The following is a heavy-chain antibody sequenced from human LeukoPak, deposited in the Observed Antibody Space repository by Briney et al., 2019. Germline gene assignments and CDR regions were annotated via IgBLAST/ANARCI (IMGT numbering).Heavy chain of an antibody. CDR3: AKDRVAIFGVVTTHWFDP. CDR1: AFTFSSYA. V-gene: IGHV3-23*01. CDR2: ISSSGDNT. J-gene: IGHJ5*02. Sequence: GGSLRLSCAASAFTFSSYAMNWVRQAPGKGLEWVSGISSSGDNTYYADSVKGRFTISRDNSKKTLYLQMNSLRAEDTAVYYCAKDRVAIFGVVTTHWFDPWGQGALVTVSS. D-gene: IGHD3-3*01.